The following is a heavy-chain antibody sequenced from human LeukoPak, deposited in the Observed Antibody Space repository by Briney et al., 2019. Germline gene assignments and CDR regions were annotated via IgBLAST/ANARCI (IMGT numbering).Heavy chain of an antibody. CDR1: GFTFSGSA. Sequence: PGGSLRLSCAASGFTFSGSAMHWVRQASGKGLEWVGRIRSKANSYATAYAASVKGRFTISRDDSKNTAYLQMNSLKTEDTAVYYCTTLRIYCSGGSCEIDYWGQGTLDTVSS. D-gene: IGHD2-15*01. J-gene: IGHJ4*02. CDR3: TTLRIYCSGGSCEIDY. V-gene: IGHV3-73*01. CDR2: IRSKANSYAT.